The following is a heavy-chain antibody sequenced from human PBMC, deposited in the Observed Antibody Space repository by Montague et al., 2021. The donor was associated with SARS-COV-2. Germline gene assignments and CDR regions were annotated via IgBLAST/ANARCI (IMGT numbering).Heavy chain of an antibody. D-gene: IGHD4-17*01. CDR1: GGSVRSSNDC. Sequence: SETLSLTCTVSGGSVRSSNDCWGWIRQPPGKGLEWIANFYYSGNTYYNPSLKSRVTISVDTSNNQFSLKLSSVTAADTAVYYCARGPKMYGELADYWGQGTRVSVSS. CDR3: ARGPKMYGELADY. CDR2: FYYSGNT. V-gene: IGHV4-39*01. J-gene: IGHJ4*02.